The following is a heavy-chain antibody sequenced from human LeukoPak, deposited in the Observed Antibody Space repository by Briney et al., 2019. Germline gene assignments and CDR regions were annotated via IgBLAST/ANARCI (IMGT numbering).Heavy chain of an antibody. Sequence: HPGGPLRLSCAASGFSVSSNYMTWVRQAPGKGLECVSVIYGGGNTYYADSVGGRFTISRDNSKNTLYLQMNSLRVEDTAMYYCARGRWSSSGYQDYWGRGTLVTVSS. CDR1: GFSVSSNY. D-gene: IGHD3-22*01. V-gene: IGHV3-53*01. CDR2: IYGGGNT. J-gene: IGHJ4*02. CDR3: ARGRWSSSGYQDY.